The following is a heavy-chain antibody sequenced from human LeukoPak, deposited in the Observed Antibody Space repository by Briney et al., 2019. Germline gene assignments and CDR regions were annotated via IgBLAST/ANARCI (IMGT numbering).Heavy chain of an antibody. D-gene: IGHD4-17*01. CDR2: IGGSGGTT. V-gene: IGHV3-23*01. CDR3: AKGRGTTVTSAANY. J-gene: IGHJ4*02. Sequence: TGGSLRLSCAASGFTFSNYAMTWVRQAPGKGLEWVSVIGGSGGTTYYADSVKGRFIISRDNSKNTLYLQMNSLRAEDTAVYYCAKGRGTTVTSAANYWGQGTLVTVSS. CDR1: GFTFSNYA.